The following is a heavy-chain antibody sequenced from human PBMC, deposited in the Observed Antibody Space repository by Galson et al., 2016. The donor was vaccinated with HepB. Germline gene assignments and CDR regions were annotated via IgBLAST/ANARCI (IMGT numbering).Heavy chain of an antibody. CDR2: IDWEDET. Sequence: TQTLTLTCTFSGFSLNFNATGVSWIRQAPGKALEWLARIDWEDETFFKMSLKTRLSISKDTSKNQVVLTMTNMDPVDTATYFCAREYSRGGLALDVWGQGTTVTVSS. CDR3: AREYSRGGLALDV. D-gene: IGHD3-10*01. J-gene: IGHJ6*02. CDR1: GFSLNFNATG. V-gene: IGHV2-70*04.